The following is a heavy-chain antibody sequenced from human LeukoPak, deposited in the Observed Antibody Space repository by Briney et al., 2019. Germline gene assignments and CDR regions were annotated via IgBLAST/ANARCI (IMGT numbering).Heavy chain of an antibody. CDR3: ARHFNLKGFDS. V-gene: IGHV1-2*02. D-gene: IGHD3-9*01. J-gene: IGHJ4*02. CDR2: INPNSGDT. CDR1: GYTFTAYY. Sequence: ASVKVSCKASGYTFTAYYMHWVRQAPGKGLEWMGWINPNSGDTNYAQESQGRVTMTRDTSIRTVYMELSRLRSDDTAVYYCARHFNLKGFDSWGQGTLITVSS.